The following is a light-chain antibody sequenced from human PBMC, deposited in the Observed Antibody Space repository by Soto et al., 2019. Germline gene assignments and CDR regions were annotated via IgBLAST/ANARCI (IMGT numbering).Light chain of an antibody. CDR1: SSDVGNYIY. V-gene: IGLV2-11*01. J-gene: IGLJ1*01. CDR3: CSYAGSYTYV. CDR2: DVS. Sequence: VLTQPRSVSGSPGQSVTISCTGTSSDVGNYIYVSWYQQLPGKAPKLMIYDVSKRPSGVPDRFSGSKSGNTASLTISGLQAEDEADYYCCSYAGSYTYVFGPGTKVTVL.